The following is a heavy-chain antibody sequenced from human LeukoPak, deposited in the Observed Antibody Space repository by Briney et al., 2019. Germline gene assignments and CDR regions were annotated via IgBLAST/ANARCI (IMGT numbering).Heavy chain of an antibody. J-gene: IGHJ6*02. CDR2: IYSSGST. CDR3: ARDPRAVDV. Sequence: SETLSLTCTVSGGSISSYYWSWLRQSAGKGLELIGRIYSSGSTNYNPSFTSRVTMSVDTSENQFSLRLSSVTAADTAVYYCARDPRAVDVWGQGTTVTVSS. V-gene: IGHV4-4*07. CDR1: GGSISSYY.